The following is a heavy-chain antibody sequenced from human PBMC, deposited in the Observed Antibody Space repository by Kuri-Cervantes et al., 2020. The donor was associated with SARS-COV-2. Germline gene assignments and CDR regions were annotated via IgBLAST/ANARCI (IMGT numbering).Heavy chain of an antibody. Sequence: GESLKISCAASGFTFSHFGMFWVRRAPGKGLEWVAFIRYDGNYKTYADAVKGRFTISRDNSKNTLYLQMDNLRAEDRAVYYCAKDLIAAAGNDYFYMDVWGTGTTVTVSS. J-gene: IGHJ6*03. CDR1: GFTFSHFG. V-gene: IGHV3-30*02. CDR2: IRYDGNYK. D-gene: IGHD6-13*01. CDR3: AKDLIAAAGNDYFYMDV.